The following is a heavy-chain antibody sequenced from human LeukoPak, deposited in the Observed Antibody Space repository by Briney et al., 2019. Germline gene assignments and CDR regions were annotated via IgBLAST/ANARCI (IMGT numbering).Heavy chain of an antibody. CDR3: ARSDGYGLVGI. CDR1: GVSISSGSNY. V-gene: IGHV4-39*07. Sequence: PSETLSLTCRVSGVSISSGSNYWGWIRHPPGKTLEWIGSIYSSGSTYYNSSLKSRVIILIDTAKNHFSLNLSSVTAADTAVYYCARSDGYGLVGIWGKGTTVTISS. J-gene: IGHJ6*04. CDR2: IYSSGST. D-gene: IGHD3-10*01.